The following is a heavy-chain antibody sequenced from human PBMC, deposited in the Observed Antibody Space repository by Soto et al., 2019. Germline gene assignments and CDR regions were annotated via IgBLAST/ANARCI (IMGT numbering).Heavy chain of an antibody. CDR1: GGSFSGYY. D-gene: IGHD6-13*01. Sequence: QVQLQQWGAGLLKPSETLSLTCAVYGGSFSGYYWSWMRQPPGKGLEWIGEINHSGSTNYNPSLKSRVTISVDTSKNQFSLKLSSVTAADTAVYYCASPIAAANYHPFDYWGQGTLVTVSS. CDR3: ASPIAAANYHPFDY. CDR2: INHSGST. V-gene: IGHV4-34*01. J-gene: IGHJ4*02.